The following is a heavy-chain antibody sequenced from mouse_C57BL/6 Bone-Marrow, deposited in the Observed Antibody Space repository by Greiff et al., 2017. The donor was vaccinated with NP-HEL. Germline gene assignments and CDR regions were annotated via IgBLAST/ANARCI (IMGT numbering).Heavy chain of an antibody. V-gene: IGHV5-17*01. CDR2: ISSGSSTI. Sequence: EVKVVESGGGLVKPGGSLKLSCAASGFTFSDYGMHWVRQAPEKGLEWVAYISSGSSTIYYADTVKGRFTISRDNAKNTLFLQMTSLRSEDTAMYYCARGLLTMDYWGQGTSVTVSS. CDR1: GFTFSDYG. D-gene: IGHD2-10*01. J-gene: IGHJ4*01. CDR3: ARGLLTMDY.